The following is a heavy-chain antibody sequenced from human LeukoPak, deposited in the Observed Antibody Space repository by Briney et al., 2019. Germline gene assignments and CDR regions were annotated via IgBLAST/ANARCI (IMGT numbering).Heavy chain of an antibody. V-gene: IGHV3-7*01. CDR3: ATSGGAFAY. CDR2: INQDGSEK. D-gene: IGHD1-26*01. Sequence: GGSLRLSCAASGFTFSSHWMTWVRQVPGKGPEWAANINQDGSEKYCVDSVKGRFTISRDNDKNSLYLQMNSLRLEDTAVYYCATSGGAFAYWGQGTLVTVSS. CDR1: GFTFSSHW. J-gene: IGHJ4*02.